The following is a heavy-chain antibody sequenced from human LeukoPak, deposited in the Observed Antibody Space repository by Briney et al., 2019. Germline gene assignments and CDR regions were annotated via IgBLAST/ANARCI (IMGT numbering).Heavy chain of an antibody. CDR3: TTDLRKAVAGTYYYYYYMDV. J-gene: IGHJ6*03. V-gene: IGHV3-15*01. CDR2: IKSRTDGGTT. D-gene: IGHD6-19*01. Sequence: GGSLRLSCAASGFTFSNAWMSWVRQAPGKGLEWVGRIKSRTDGGTTDYAAPVKGRFTISRDDSKNTLYLQMNSLKTEDTAVYYCTTDLRKAVAGTYYYYYYMDVWGKGTTVTVSS. CDR1: GFTFSNAW.